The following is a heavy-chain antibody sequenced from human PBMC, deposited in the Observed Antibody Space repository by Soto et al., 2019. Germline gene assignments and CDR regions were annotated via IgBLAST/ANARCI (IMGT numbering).Heavy chain of an antibody. Sequence: ASVKVSCKASGYTFTSCYMHWVRQAPGQGLEWMGIINPSGGSTSYAQKFQGRVTMTRDTSTSTVCMELSSLRSEDTAVYYCASDIVAPYGMDVWGQGTTVTVSS. CDR1: GYTFTSCY. V-gene: IGHV1-46*01. D-gene: IGHD5-12*01. J-gene: IGHJ6*02. CDR3: ASDIVAPYGMDV. CDR2: INPSGGST.